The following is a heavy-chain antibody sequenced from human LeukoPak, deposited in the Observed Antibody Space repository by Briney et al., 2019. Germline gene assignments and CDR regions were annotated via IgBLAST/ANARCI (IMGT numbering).Heavy chain of an antibody. CDR3: ARASWLGFYGMDV. CDR1: GFTFSDYY. Sequence: GGSLRLSCAASGFTFSDYYMSWIRQAPGKGLEWVSYISSSGSTIYYAGSVKGRFTISRDNAKNSLYLQMNSLRAEDTAVYYCARASWLGFYGMDVWGQGTTVTVSS. CDR2: ISSSGSTI. V-gene: IGHV3-11*01. J-gene: IGHJ6*02. D-gene: IGHD3-9*01.